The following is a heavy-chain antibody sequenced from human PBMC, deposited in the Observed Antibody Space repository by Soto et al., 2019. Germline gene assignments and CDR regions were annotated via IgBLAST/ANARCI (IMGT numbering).Heavy chain of an antibody. D-gene: IGHD3-22*01. CDR3: ARADYDSSGYYQGGPFDY. CDR1: GGTFSSYA. J-gene: IGHJ4*02. V-gene: IGHV1-69*13. Sequence: SVKVSCKASGGTFSSYAISWVRQAPGQGLEWMGGIIPIFGTANYAQKFQGRVTITADESTSTVYMELSSLRSEDTAVYYCARADYDSSGYYQGGPFDYWRQGTLVTVSS. CDR2: IIPIFGTA.